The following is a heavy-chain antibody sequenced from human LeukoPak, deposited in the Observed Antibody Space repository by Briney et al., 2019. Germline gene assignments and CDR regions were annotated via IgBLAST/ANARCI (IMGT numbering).Heavy chain of an antibody. CDR3: AREGGGYRLFEF. J-gene: IGHJ4*02. V-gene: IGHV3-23*01. Sequence: GGSLRLSCTVTGLTFRKFAMSWVRQAPGKGLEWVSGLSGSSDRLYYADSVRGRFTISRDNAENTLYLQMDNLRAEDTAVYYCAREGGGYRLFEFWGQGLLVTVSS. CDR2: LSGSSDRL. D-gene: IGHD2-15*01. CDR1: GLTFRKFA.